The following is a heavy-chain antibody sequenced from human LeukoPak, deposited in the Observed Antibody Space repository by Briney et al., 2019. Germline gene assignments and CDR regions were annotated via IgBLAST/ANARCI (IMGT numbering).Heavy chain of an antibody. CDR1: GFNVNRNY. J-gene: IGHJ3*02. CDR3: AKEGGSYQGGAFDI. CDR2: IYSGGTT. V-gene: IGHV3-66*01. D-gene: IGHD1-26*01. Sequence: QSGGSLRLTCAASGFNVNRNYMNWVRQAPGKGLEWVSTIYSGGTTYYADSVKGRFTIFRDNSKNTLYLQMNSLRAEDSAVYYCAKEGGSYQGGAFDIWGQGTMVTVSS.